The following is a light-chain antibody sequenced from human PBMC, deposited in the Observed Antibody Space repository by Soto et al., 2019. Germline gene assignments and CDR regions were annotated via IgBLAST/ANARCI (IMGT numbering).Light chain of an antibody. J-gene: IGKJ5*01. V-gene: IGKV3-20*01. CDR2: GAS. Sequence: EIVLTQSPGTLSLSPGERATLSCRASQSVSSSYLAWYQQKPGQAPRLLIYGASSRATGIPDRFSGSGSGTDFTLTISRLEPEDFAVYYCQHYGSSRTFGPGTRLEIK. CDR3: QHYGSSRT. CDR1: QSVSSSY.